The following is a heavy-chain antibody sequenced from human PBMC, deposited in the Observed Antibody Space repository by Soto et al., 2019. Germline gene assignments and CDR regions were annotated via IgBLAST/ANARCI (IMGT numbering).Heavy chain of an antibody. CDR1: GFTVSSNY. V-gene: IGHV3-53*01. CDR3: TTEELCRDH. D-gene: IGHD1-7*01. Sequence: EVQLVESGGGLIQPGGSLRLSCAVSGFTVSSNYMSWVRQAPGKGLEWVSIIYANDNRYYADSVKGRFTISRDNSKNTLYLQMNSLRAEDTAVYYCTTEELCRDHWGQGNLVTVSS. CDR2: IYANDNR. J-gene: IGHJ5*02.